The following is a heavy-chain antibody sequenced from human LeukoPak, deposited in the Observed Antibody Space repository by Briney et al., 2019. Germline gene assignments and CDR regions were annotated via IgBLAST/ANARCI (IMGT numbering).Heavy chain of an antibody. CDR2: IIPILGIA. Sequence: ASVKVSCKASGGTFSSYAISWVRQAPGQGLAWMGRIIPILGIANYAQKFQGRVTITADKSTSTAYMELSSLRSEDTAVYYCARDWVDRDSSGYACFAYWGQGTLVTVSS. CDR1: GGTFSSYA. J-gene: IGHJ4*02. CDR3: ARDWVDRDSSGYACFAY. V-gene: IGHV1-69*04. D-gene: IGHD3-22*01.